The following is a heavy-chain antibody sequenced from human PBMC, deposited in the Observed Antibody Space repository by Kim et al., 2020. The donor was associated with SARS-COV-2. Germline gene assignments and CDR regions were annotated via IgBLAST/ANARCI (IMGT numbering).Heavy chain of an antibody. D-gene: IGHD3-16*02. J-gene: IGHJ6*02. CDR2: IYYSGST. CDR3: ARLGAGGAFGGFIVLPGVLNV. CDR1: GGSISSSSYY. V-gene: IGHV4-39*01. Sequence: SETLSLTCTVSGGSISSSSYYWGWIRQPPGKGLEWIGSIYYSGSTYYNPSLKSRVTISVDTSKNQFSLKLSSVTAADTAVYYCARLGAGGAFGGFIVLPGVLNVWGQGTTVTVSS.